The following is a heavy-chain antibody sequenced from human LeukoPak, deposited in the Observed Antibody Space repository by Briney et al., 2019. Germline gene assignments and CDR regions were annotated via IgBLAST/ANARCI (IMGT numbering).Heavy chain of an antibody. D-gene: IGHD3-16*01. Sequence: GGSLRLSCAASGFIFSTYWMSWVRQAPGKGLEWVANIKQDGSEKYYVDSVKGRFTISRDNAKNSLYLQMNSLRAEDTAVYYCARIYGRRGGGTFDYWGQGALVTVSS. V-gene: IGHV3-7*01. J-gene: IGHJ4*02. CDR3: ARIYGRRGGGTFDY. CDR1: GFIFSTYW. CDR2: IKQDGSEK.